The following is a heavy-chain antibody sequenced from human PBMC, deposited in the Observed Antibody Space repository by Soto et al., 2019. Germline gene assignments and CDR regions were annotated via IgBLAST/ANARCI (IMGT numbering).Heavy chain of an antibody. Sequence: SETLSLTCTVSGGSISSYYWSWIRQPPGKGLGWIGYIYYSGSTNYNPSLKSRVTISVDTSKNQFSLKLSSVTAADTAVYYCARGSLTIFGVVIHDYWGQGTLVTVSS. J-gene: IGHJ4*02. CDR3: ARGSLTIFGVVIHDY. CDR1: GGSISSYY. V-gene: IGHV4-59*01. CDR2: IYYSGST. D-gene: IGHD3-3*01.